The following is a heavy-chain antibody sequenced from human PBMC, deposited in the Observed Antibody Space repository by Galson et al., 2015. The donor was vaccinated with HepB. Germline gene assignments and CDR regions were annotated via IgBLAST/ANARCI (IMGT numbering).Heavy chain of an antibody. Sequence: SLRLSCAASGFTFSSYGMHWVRQAPGKGLEWVAVIWFDGSNKYYADSVKGRFTISRDNSKNTLYLQMNSLRAEDTAVYYCARAPGDNYFDSSGYYHYYYYGMDVWGQGTMVTVSS. CDR3: ARAPGDNYFDSSGYYHYYYYGMDV. CDR1: GFTFSSYG. V-gene: IGHV3-33*01. CDR2: IWFDGSNK. J-gene: IGHJ6*02. D-gene: IGHD3-22*01.